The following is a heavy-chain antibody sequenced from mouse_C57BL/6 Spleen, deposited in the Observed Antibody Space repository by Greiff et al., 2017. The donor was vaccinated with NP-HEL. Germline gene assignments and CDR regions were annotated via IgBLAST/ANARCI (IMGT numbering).Heavy chain of an antibody. CDR3: TTVITKGY. D-gene: IGHD2-4*01. Sequence: EVQLVESGAELVRPGASVKLSCTASGFNIKDDYMHWVKQRPEQGLEWIGWIDPENGDTEYTSKFQGKATITADTSSNTAYLQLSSLTSEDTAVYYCTTVITKGYWGQGTTLTVSS. CDR1: GFNIKDDY. V-gene: IGHV14-4*01. CDR2: IDPENGDT. J-gene: IGHJ2*01.